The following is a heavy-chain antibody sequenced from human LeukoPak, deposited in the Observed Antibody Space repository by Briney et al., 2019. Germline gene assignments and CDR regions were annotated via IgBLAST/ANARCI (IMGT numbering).Heavy chain of an antibody. Sequence: GGSLRLSCAASGFTFTSYWMHWVRQPPGKGLVWVSRVEHDGSRTAYADSVTGRFTISRDNARNMVYLQMNSLRAEDTAVYYCATDLGWGHGTLVTVSS. D-gene: IGHD4-17*01. CDR1: GFTFTSYW. CDR3: ATDLG. J-gene: IGHJ4*01. V-gene: IGHV3-74*01. CDR2: VEHDGSRT.